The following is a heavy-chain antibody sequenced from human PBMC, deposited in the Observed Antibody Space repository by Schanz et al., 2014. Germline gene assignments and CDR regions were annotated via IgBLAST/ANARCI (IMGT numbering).Heavy chain of an antibody. CDR2: ISYDGSNK. V-gene: IGHV3-30*03. D-gene: IGHD5-12*01. CDR1: GITFSSYG. J-gene: IGHJ4*02. Sequence: VQLLESGGALEQPGGSLRLSCAASGITFSSYGMHWVRQAPGKGLEWVALISYDGSNKHYADSVKGRFTISRDNSKKTLYVQMNSLRAEDTAVYYCARDRPSGYALDFWGQGTLVTVSS. CDR3: ARDRPSGYALDF.